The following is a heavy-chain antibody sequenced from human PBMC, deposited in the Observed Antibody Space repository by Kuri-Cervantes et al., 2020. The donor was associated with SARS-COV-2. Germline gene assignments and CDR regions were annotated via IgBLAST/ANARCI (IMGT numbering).Heavy chain of an antibody. Sequence: GSLRLSCAVYGGSFSGYYWSWIRQPPGKGLEWIGEINHSGSTNYNPSLKSRVTISVDTSKNQFSLKLSSVTAADTAVYYCARGTPTFRVITTPFDYWGQGTLVTVSS. J-gene: IGHJ4*02. CDR3: ARGTPTFRVITTPFDY. CDR2: INHSGST. CDR1: GGSFSGYY. V-gene: IGHV4-34*01. D-gene: IGHD3-22*01.